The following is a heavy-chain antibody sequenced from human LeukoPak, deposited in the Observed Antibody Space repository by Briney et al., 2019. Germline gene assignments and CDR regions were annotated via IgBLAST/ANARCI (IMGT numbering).Heavy chain of an antibody. CDR2: IYYSGST. V-gene: IGHV4-59*01. J-gene: IGHJ4*02. D-gene: IGHD5-18*01. CDR3: ARKGLTAGLDY. CDR1: GGSISTYY. Sequence: TSETLSLTCTVSGGSISTYYWSWIRQPPGKGLEWIGYIYYSGSTNYNPSLKSRVTISLDRSKNQLSLKLSSVTGADTAVYYCARKGLTAGLDYWGQGTLVTVSS.